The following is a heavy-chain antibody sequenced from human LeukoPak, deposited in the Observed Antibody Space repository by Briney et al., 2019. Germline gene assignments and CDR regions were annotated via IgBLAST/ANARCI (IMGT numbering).Heavy chain of an antibody. CDR3: ARVFRSRVLRFLEWSFFDY. V-gene: IGHV4-4*07. D-gene: IGHD3-3*01. CDR2: ISTTGST. J-gene: IGHJ4*02. CDR1: GVAISDYF. Sequence: PSETLSLTCSVSGVAISDYFWSWIRQPAGRDLEWIGRISTTGSTYFNPSLQSRVRMSVDSSKTHFSLRLSSVTAADTAVYYCARVFRSRVLRFLEWSFFDYWGQGTLVTVSS.